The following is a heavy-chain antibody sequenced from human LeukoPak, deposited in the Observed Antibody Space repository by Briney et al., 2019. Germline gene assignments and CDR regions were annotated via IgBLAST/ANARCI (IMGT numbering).Heavy chain of an antibody. V-gene: IGHV3-23*01. Sequence: GASLRLSCAASGFTFSSYAMSWVRQAPVKGLEWVSAISSGGGSPYYADSVKGRFTISRDNSKNTLYLQMNSLRAEDTAVYYCAKRDCSGGSCRTTTFDYWGQETLVTVSS. CDR2: ISSGGGSP. CDR3: AKRDCSGGSCRTTTFDY. CDR1: GFTFSSYA. J-gene: IGHJ4*02. D-gene: IGHD2-15*01.